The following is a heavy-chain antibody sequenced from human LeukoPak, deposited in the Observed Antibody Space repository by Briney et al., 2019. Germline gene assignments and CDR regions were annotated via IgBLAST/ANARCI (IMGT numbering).Heavy chain of an antibody. CDR2: INHSGST. V-gene: IGHV4-34*01. CDR1: GGSFSGYY. J-gene: IGHJ4*02. CDR3: ARGPLLSRLYY. D-gene: IGHD3-10*01. Sequence: SETLSLTCAVYGGSFSGYYWSWLRQPPGKGLEWIGEINHSGSTSYSPSLTSRVTISVDTSKNHFSLKLSSVTAADTAVYYCARGPLLSRLYYWGQGNLVTVAS.